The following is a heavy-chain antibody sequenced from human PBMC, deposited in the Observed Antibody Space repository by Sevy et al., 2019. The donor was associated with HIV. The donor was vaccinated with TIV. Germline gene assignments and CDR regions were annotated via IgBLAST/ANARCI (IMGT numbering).Heavy chain of an antibody. J-gene: IGHJ4*02. CDR2: INPKTGVT. Sequence: ASVKVSCKASGYTFTDYYIQWFRQAPGQGLEWMGWINPKTGVTKYALRFQGRVTMTTRTSITTAYLDLSRLRSDDTAFYFCARSDESAEYGIDYWGQGTLVTVSS. CDR1: GYTFTDYY. D-gene: IGHD4-17*01. CDR3: ARSDESAEYGIDY. V-gene: IGHV1-2*02.